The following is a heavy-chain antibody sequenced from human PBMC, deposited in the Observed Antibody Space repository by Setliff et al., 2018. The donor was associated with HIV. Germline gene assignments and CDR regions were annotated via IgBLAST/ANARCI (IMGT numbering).Heavy chain of an antibody. J-gene: IGHJ3*02. D-gene: IGHD3-16*01. V-gene: IGHV4-39*07. CDR2: IHHSGSA. CDR3: ASPRSLLVWYDAFDI. CDR1: GGSISSKSYY. Sequence: SETLSLTCTVSGGSISSKSYYWGWIRQPPGKGPEWIGSIHHSGSAHFNPSLKSRVAMSVDTSENQFSLTLSSVTAADTAVYYCASPRSLLVWYDAFDIWGQGTMVTVSS.